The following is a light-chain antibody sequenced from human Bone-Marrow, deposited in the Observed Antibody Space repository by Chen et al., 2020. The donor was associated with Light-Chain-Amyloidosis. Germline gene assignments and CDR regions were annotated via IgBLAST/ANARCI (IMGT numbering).Light chain of an antibody. CDR3: VAWDDSLNGPM. CDR1: SSDVGGYNF. V-gene: IGLV2-14*03. CDR2: DVS. J-gene: IGLJ3*02. Sequence: QSALTQPASVSGSPGQSITISCTGTSSDVGGYNFVSWYQQHPGKAPKLMIYDVSNRPSGVSNRFSGSKSGNTASLTISGLQAEDEADYYCVAWDDSLNGPMFGGGTKLTVL.